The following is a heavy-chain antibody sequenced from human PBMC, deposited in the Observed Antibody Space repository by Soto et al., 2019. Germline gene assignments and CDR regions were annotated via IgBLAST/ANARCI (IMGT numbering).Heavy chain of an antibody. CDR2: INSDGSST. V-gene: IGHV3-74*01. CDR3: ARAHQYQIEIYYYYYYMDV. J-gene: IGHJ6*03. D-gene: IGHD2-2*01. Sequence: EVQLVESGGGLVQPGGSLRLSCAASGFTFSSYWMHWVRQAPGKGLVWVSRINSDGSSTSYADSVKGRFTISRDNAKNTLYLQMNSLRAEDTAVYYCARAHQYQIEIYYYYYYMDVWGKGTTVTVSS. CDR1: GFTFSSYW.